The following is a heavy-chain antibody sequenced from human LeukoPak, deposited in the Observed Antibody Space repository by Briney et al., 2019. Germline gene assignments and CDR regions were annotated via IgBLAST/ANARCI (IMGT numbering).Heavy chain of an antibody. CDR1: GGSFSGYY. CDR3: ARLRATLPLYYYYMDV. D-gene: IGHD3-16*01. V-gene: IGHV4-34*01. Sequence: SETLSLTCAVYGGSFSGYYWRWIRQPPGKGLEWIGEINHIGSTNYNPSLKSRVTISVDTSKNQFSLKLSSVTAADTAVYYCARLRATLPLYYYYMDVWGKGTTVTVSS. CDR2: INHIGST. J-gene: IGHJ6*03.